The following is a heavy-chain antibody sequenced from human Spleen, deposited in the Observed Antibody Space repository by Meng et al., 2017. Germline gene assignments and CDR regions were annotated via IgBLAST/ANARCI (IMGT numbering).Heavy chain of an antibody. J-gene: IGHJ4*02. D-gene: IGHD1-7*01. Sequence: QGKLQESGPGLGKPSETLSLTCTVSGGSISSYYWSWIRQPPGKGLEWIGYIYYSGSTNYNPSLKSRVTISVDTSKNQFSLKLSSVTAADTAVYYCARGLSFWNYYFDYWGQGTLVTVSS. CDR3: ARGLSFWNYYFDY. V-gene: IGHV4-59*12. CDR2: IYYSGST. CDR1: GGSISSYY.